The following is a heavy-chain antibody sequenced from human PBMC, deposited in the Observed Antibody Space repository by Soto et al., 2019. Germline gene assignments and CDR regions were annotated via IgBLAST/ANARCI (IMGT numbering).Heavy chain of an antibody. CDR3: ARVSTPYYYGSGSSNPVMDV. V-gene: IGHV4-59*01. Sequence: ASETLSLTCTVSGGSISSYYWSWIRQPPGKGLEWIGYIYYSGSTNYNPSLKSRVTISVDTSKNQFSLKLSSVTAAGTAVYYCARVSTPYYYGSGSSNPVMDVWGQGTTVTVSS. J-gene: IGHJ6*02. D-gene: IGHD3-10*01. CDR1: GGSISSYY. CDR2: IYYSGST.